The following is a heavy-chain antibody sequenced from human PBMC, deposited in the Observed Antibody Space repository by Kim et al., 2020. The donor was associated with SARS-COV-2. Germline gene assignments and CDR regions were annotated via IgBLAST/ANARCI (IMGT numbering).Heavy chain of an antibody. J-gene: IGHJ4*02. CDR1: GFTFSSHW. CDR3: ARGGFGSGLDY. V-gene: IGHV3-74*01. CDR2: ISSDGIST. Sequence: GGSLRLSCAASGFTFSSHWMHWVRQAPGKGLVWVSQISSDGISTTYADSVKGRFTISRDNAKNTLYLQMNSLRAEDTAVYYCARGGFGSGLDYWGQRTL. D-gene: IGHD3-10*01.